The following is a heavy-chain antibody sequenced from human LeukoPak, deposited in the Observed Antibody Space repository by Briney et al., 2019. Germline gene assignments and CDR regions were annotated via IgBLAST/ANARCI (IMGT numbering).Heavy chain of an antibody. Sequence: SETLSLTCTVSGGSISSYYWSWIRQPPGKGLEWIGYIYYSGSTNYNPSLKSRVTISVDTSKNQFSLKLSSVTAADTAVYYCASISGYYPRYFQHWGRGTLVTVSS. V-gene: IGHV4-59*01. CDR3: ASISGYYPRYFQH. J-gene: IGHJ1*01. D-gene: IGHD3-22*01. CDR2: IYYSGST. CDR1: GGSISSYY.